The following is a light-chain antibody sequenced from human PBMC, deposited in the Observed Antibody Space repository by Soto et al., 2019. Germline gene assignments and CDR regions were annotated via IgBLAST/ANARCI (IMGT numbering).Light chain of an antibody. Sequence: DIQMTQSPTSLSASIGDRVTITCRASQSISNYLNWYQQKPGQAPQLLIYAALSLRSGVPSRFSGDGSGTDFTLTISSLQPDDIGTYYCQQSYMTPRTFGIGTKVEIK. CDR1: QSISNY. CDR2: AAL. J-gene: IGKJ4*02. CDR3: QQSYMTPRT. V-gene: IGKV1-39*01.